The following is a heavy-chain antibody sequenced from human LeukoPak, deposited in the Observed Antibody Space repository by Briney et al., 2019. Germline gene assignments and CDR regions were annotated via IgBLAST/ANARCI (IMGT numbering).Heavy chain of an antibody. CDR1: GGSISSYY. D-gene: IGHD4-11*01. V-gene: IGHV4-59*01. Sequence: SETLSLTCTVSGGSISSYYWSWIRQPPGKGLEWIGYIYHSGSTNYNPSLKSRVTISVDTSKNQFSLKLSSVTAADTAVYYCARGPHMTTVTRWGQGTLVTVSS. CDR3: ARGPHMTTVTR. CDR2: IYHSGST. J-gene: IGHJ4*02.